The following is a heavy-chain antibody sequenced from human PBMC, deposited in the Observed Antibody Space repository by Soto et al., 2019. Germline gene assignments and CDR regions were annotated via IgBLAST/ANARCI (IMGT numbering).Heavy chain of an antibody. J-gene: IGHJ6*02. D-gene: IGHD3-3*01. V-gene: IGHV4-34*01. Sequence: PPETLRTTFAVYGWSFSGYYWCWIRQPPWKGLELIGEINHSGSTNYNPSLKSRVTISVDTSKNQFSLRLSSVTAADTAVYYCARGLIYFWSGYYTDVWGQGTTV. CDR2: INHSGST. CDR1: GWSFSGYY. CDR3: ARGLIYFWSGYYTDV.